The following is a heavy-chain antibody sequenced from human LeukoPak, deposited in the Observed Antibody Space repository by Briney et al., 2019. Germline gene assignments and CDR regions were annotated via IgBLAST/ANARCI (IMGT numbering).Heavy chain of an antibody. V-gene: IGHV3-33*06. Sequence: PGRSLRLSCAASGFTFSSYGMHWVRQAPGKGLEWVAVIWYDGSNKYYADSVKGRFTISRDNSKNTLYLQMNSLRAKDTAVYYCAKDDSSGYYYASAFDIWGQGTMVTVSS. CDR2: IWYDGSNK. D-gene: IGHD3-22*01. J-gene: IGHJ3*02. CDR3: AKDDSSGYYYASAFDI. CDR1: GFTFSSYG.